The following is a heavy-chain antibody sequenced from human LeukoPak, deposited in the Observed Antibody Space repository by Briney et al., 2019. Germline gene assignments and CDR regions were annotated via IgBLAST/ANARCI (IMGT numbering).Heavy chain of an antibody. CDR1: GFTFSSYW. CDR3: ARDSPPARPYYYYYYMDV. V-gene: IGHV3-7*01. Sequence: GGSLRLSCAASGFTFSSYWMSWVRQAPGKGLEWVANIKQDGSERYYVNSVKGRFTISRDNAKNSLYLQMNSLRAEDTAVYYCARDSPPARPYYYYYYMDVWGKGTTVTVSS. D-gene: IGHD6-6*01. CDR2: IKQDGSER. J-gene: IGHJ6*03.